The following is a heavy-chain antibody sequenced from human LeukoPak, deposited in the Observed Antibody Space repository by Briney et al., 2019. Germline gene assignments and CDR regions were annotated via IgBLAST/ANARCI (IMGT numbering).Heavy chain of an antibody. D-gene: IGHD3-10*01. J-gene: IGHJ5*02. V-gene: IGHV3-7*01. CDR1: GFTFNTYW. Sequence: GGSLTLSCVASGFTFNTYWMIWVGQAAGKGVAWVACINEDGSETYFVHSVKGRCTISRDKAKKSLYLQMSSLRAEDTAIYYCATTLVRQGSFTWGQGTRVTVSS. CDR3: ATTLVRQGSFT. CDR2: INEDGSET.